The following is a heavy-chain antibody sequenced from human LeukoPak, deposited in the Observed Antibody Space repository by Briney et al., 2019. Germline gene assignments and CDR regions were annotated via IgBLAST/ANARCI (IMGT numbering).Heavy chain of an antibody. D-gene: IGHD6-6*01. CDR1: GFTFSSYS. CDR2: ISSSSSYI. Sequence: GGSLRLSCEASGFTFSSYSMNWVRQAPGKGLQWVSSISSSSSYIYYADSVKGRFTISRDNAKNSLYLQMNSLRAEDTAVYNCARDPEYSSSSREFDYWGQGTLVTVSS. V-gene: IGHV3-21*01. CDR3: ARDPEYSSSSREFDY. J-gene: IGHJ4*02.